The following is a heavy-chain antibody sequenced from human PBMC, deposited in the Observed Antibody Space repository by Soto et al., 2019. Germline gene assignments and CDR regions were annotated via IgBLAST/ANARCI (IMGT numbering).Heavy chain of an antibody. D-gene: IGHD6-13*01. J-gene: IGHJ4*02. CDR3: ARGQGAAAGHSNFDY. CDR2: IYDSGNT. V-gene: IGHV4-30-2*01. Sequence: SETLSLTCAVSGGSISGTTYSWSWIRQPPGKGLEWIGYIYDSGNTYYNPSLESQFSISVDRSKNQFSLKLSSVTAADTAVYYCARGQGAAAGHSNFDYWGQGALVTVSS. CDR1: GGSISGTTYS.